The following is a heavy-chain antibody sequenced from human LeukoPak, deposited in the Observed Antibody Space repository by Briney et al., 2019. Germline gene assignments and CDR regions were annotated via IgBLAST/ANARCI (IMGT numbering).Heavy chain of an antibody. CDR3: AKALRYYYDSSGYYYGYYFDY. CDR2: ISGSGGST. V-gene: IGHV3-23*01. J-gene: IGHJ4*02. D-gene: IGHD3-22*01. CDR1: GFTFSSYA. Sequence: GGSLRLSCAASGFTFSSYAMSWVRQAPGKGLEWVSAISGSGGSTYYADSVKGRFTISRDNSKNTLYLQMNSLRAEDTAVYYCAKALRYYYDSSGYYYGYYFDYWGQGTLVTVSS.